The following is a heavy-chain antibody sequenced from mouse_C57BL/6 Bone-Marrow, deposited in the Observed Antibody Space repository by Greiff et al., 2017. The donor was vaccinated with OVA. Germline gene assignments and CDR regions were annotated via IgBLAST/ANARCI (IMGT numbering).Heavy chain of an antibody. CDR3: ARRDYDYGDV. D-gene: IGHD2-4*01. J-gene: IGHJ1*03. CDR1: GFTFSDYY. CDR2: ISNGGGST. V-gene: IGHV5-12*01. Sequence: EVKLVESGGGLVQPGGSLKLSCAASGFTFSDYYMYWVRQTPEKRLEWVAYISNGGGSTYYPDTVKGRFTISRDNAKNTLYLQMSRLKSEDTAMYYCARRDYDYGDVWGTGTTGTVSS.